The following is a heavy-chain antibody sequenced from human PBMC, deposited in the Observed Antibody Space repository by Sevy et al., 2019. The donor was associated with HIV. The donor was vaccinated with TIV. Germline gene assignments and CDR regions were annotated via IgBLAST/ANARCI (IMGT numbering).Heavy chain of an antibody. CDR3: GKEGGREGGDH. Sequence: GGSLRLSCAASGFSYSSYGMHWVRQAPGKGLEWMAYIQYDGSNKDYADSVKGRFTISRDNSKNTLDLQMNSLRVEDTAVYYCGKEGGREGGDHWGQGTLVTVSS. D-gene: IGHD3-16*01. CDR1: GFSYSSYG. J-gene: IGHJ4*02. CDR2: IQYDGSNK. V-gene: IGHV3-30*02.